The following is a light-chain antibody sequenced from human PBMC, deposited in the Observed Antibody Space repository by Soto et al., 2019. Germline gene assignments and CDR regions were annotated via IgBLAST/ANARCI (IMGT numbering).Light chain of an antibody. CDR3: CSYAGSSTYV. J-gene: IGLJ1*01. V-gene: IGLV2-23*02. Sequence: QSALTQPASVSGSPGQSITFSCTGTSSDVGRYNLVSWYQQHPGKAPKLMIYEVSKRPSGVSNRFSGSKSGNTASLTISGLQAEDEADYHCCSYAGSSTYVFGAGTKVTV. CDR1: SSDVGRYNL. CDR2: EVS.